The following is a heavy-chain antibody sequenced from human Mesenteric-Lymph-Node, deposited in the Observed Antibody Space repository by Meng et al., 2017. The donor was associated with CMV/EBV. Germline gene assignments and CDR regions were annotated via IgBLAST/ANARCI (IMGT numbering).Heavy chain of an antibody. CDR3: ARDRCGTNSCHNDADM. CDR1: GFTFSRND. CDR2: IGTAGDR. D-gene: IGHD4/OR15-4a*01. Sequence: GGSLRLSCAASGFTFSRNDMHWVRQPVGKGLEWVSTIGTAGDRSYAGSVKGRFTISRDNSKNTLYLQMSSLRADDTAVYYCARDRCGTNSCHNDADMWGQGTMVTVSS. J-gene: IGHJ3*02. V-gene: IGHV3-13*01.